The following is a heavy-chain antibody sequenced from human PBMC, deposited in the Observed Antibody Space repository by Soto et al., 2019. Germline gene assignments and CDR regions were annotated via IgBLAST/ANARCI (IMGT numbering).Heavy chain of an antibody. V-gene: IGHV2-5*02. D-gene: IGHD5-18*01. CDR2: IYWDDDK. Sequence: QITLKESGPTLVKPTQTLTLTCTFSGFSLSTSGVGVGWIRQPPGKALEWLALIYWDDDKRYRPSLKSRLTIPKDTSKNQVVLTMTNMDPVDTATYHCAHEIYSYGPDYWGQGTLVTVSS. CDR3: AHEIYSYGPDY. J-gene: IGHJ4*02. CDR1: GFSLSTSGVG.